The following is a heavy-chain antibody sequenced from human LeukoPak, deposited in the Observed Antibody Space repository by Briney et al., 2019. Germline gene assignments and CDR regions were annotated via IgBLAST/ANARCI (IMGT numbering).Heavy chain of an antibody. J-gene: IGHJ4*02. CDR3: ARVLTAYFDH. Sequence: PSETLSLTCAVYGGSFSGYYWSWIRQPPGKGLEWIGEINHSGSTTYNPSLKSRVTISDDTSKNQFSLNLSSVTAADTAVYYCARVLTAYFDHWGQGTLVTVSS. V-gene: IGHV4-34*01. D-gene: IGHD1-20*01. CDR1: GGSFSGYY. CDR2: INHSGST.